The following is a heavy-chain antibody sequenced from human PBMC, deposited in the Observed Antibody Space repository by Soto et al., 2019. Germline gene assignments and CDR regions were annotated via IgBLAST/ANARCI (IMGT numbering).Heavy chain of an antibody. V-gene: IGHV4-59*08. Sequence: SQTRPLTCTVSGGAISSYYWNWFRQPPGKGLGWIGYIYYGGSTNYDPSLKSRVTISVDTSKNQFSLKLSSVTAADTAVYYCARRYGSCFDYWGKGTLVTVSS. CDR3: ARRYGSCFDY. CDR1: GGAISSYY. CDR2: IYYGGST. D-gene: IGHD3-16*01. J-gene: IGHJ4*02.